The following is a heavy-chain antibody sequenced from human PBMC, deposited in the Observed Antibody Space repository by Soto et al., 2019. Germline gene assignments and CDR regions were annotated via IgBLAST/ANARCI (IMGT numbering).Heavy chain of an antibody. CDR3: ARETVGYSGSPTGFDP. V-gene: IGHV4-30-4*01. CDR1: GGSISSGDYY. CDR2: IYYSGST. J-gene: IGHJ5*02. Sequence: SETLSLTXTVSGGSISSGDYYWSWIRQPPGKGLEWIGYIYYSGSTYYNPSLKSRVTISVDTSKNQFSLKLSSVTAADTAVYYCARETVGYSGSPTGFDPWGQGTLVTVSS. D-gene: IGHD1-26*01.